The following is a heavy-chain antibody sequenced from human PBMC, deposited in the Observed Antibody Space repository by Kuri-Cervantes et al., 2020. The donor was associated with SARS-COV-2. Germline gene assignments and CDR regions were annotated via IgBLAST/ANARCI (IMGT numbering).Heavy chain of an antibody. V-gene: IGHV3-33*01. CDR3: ARARADYAGWD. D-gene: IGHD4-23*01. CDR1: GFTFSSYG. Sequence: GGSLRLSCAASGFTFSSYGMHWVRQAPGKGLEWVAVIWYDGSNKYYADSVKGRFTISRDNAKNSLYLQMNSLRDDDTAVYYCARARADYAGWDWGQGTLVTVSS. J-gene: IGHJ4*02. CDR2: IWYDGSNK.